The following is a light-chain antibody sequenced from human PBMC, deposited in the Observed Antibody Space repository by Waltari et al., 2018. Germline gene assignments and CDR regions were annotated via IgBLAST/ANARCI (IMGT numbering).Light chain of an antibody. V-gene: IGKV4-1*01. CDR1: QSVLLSSNNRHS. Sequence: DIVMTQSPDSLAVSLGERAPINCKSSQSVLLSSNNRHSLTWYQQKPGQTPRLLISGASTRATGIPARFSGSWSGTEFTLTISSLQSEDFAVYYCQQYKNWPLTFGGGTK. CDR2: GAS. CDR3: QQYKNWPLT. J-gene: IGKJ4*01.